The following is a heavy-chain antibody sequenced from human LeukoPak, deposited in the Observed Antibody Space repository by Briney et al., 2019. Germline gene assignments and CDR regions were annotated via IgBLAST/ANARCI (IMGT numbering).Heavy chain of an antibody. D-gene: IGHD3-10*01. CDR1: GGSISSSSYY. Sequence: PETLSLTCTVPGGSISSSSYYWGWIRQPPGKGLGWIGSIYYSGSTYYNPSLKSRVTISVDTSNNQFSLRLSSVTAADTAVYYCASHVWFGELCHFDYWGQGTLVTVSS. CDR2: IYYSGST. V-gene: IGHV4-39*01. CDR3: ASHVWFGELCHFDY. J-gene: IGHJ4*02.